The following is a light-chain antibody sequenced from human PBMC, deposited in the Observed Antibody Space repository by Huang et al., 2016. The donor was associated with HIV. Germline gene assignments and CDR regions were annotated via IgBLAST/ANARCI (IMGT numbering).Light chain of an antibody. CDR1: QNISTF. V-gene: IGKV1-39*01. CDR2: AAS. CDR3: QQTSSVPLT. Sequence: DIQMTQSPSSLSASVGDRISITCRASQNISTFLNWYQQKPGKAPKLLIYAASNLQSGFSSRFSGTVSGTLFTLTVTCLLPDDFATYFCQQTSSVPLTFGGGTKVEMK. J-gene: IGKJ4*01.